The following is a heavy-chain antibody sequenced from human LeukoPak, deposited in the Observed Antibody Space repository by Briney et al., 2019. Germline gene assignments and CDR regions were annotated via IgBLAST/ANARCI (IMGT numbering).Heavy chain of an antibody. CDR2: ISRSRSYI. CDR1: GFTFSSYS. CDR3: ARDTILGDCSGGSCETST. V-gene: IGHV3-21*01. D-gene: IGHD2-15*01. J-gene: IGHJ5*02. Sequence: GGSLRLSCAAAGFTFSSYSMKWVRQAPGKGLEWVSSISRSRSYIYYADSVKGRFTISRDNAKNSLYLQMNSLRAEDTAVYYCARDTILGDCSGGSCETSTWGQGTLVTVSS.